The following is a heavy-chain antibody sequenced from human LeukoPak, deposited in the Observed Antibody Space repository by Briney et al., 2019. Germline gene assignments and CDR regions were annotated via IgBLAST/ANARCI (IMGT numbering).Heavy chain of an antibody. CDR2: ISSSSSYI. CDR3: ARGYSYGASGFDY. CDR1: GFTFSRYA. D-gene: IGHD5-18*01. V-gene: IGHV3-21*01. Sequence: GGSLRLSCAASGFTFSRYAMHWVRQAPGKGLEWVSSISSSSSYIYYADSVKGRFTISRDNAKNSLYLQMNSLRADDTAVYYCARGYSYGASGFDYWGQGTLVTVSS. J-gene: IGHJ4*02.